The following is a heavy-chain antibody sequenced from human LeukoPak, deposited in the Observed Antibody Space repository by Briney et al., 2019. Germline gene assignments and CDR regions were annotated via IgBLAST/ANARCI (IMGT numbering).Heavy chain of an antibody. D-gene: IGHD5-24*01. Sequence: ASVKVSCKASGYTFSDYYMHWVRQAPGQGLEWMGWISTDNGNTNYVQNLQGRVSMTRDTFTSTVYMELRSLRSDDTAVYYCARAQSRTHWDGFDIWGQGTVVTVPS. V-gene: IGHV1-18*04. J-gene: IGHJ3*02. CDR2: ISTDNGNT. CDR1: GYTFSDYY. CDR3: ARAQSRTHWDGFDI.